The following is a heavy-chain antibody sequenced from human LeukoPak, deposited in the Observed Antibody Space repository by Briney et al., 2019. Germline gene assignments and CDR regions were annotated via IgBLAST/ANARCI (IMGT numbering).Heavy chain of an antibody. V-gene: IGHV4-34*01. Sequence: SETLSLTCAVYGGSFSGYYWSWLRQPPGKGLQWIGEINHSGSTNYNPSLKSRVTISVDTSKNQFSLKLSSVTAADTAVYYCARRTGYGTVTIRFDPWGQGTLVTVSS. J-gene: IGHJ5*02. CDR2: INHSGST. D-gene: IGHD4-17*01. CDR3: ARRTGYGTVTIRFDP. CDR1: GGSFSGYY.